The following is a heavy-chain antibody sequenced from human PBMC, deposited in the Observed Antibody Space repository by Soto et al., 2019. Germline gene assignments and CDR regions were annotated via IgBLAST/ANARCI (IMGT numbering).Heavy chain of an antibody. Sequence: SETLSLTCTVSGGSISSGGYYWSWIRQHPGKGLEWIGYIYYSGSTYYNPSLKSRVTISVDTSKNQFSLKLSSVTAADTAVYYCAREQVVAAQGFDPWGQGTLVTVSS. CDR3: AREQVVAAQGFDP. V-gene: IGHV4-31*03. CDR1: GGSISSGGYY. CDR2: IYYSGST. J-gene: IGHJ5*02. D-gene: IGHD2-15*01.